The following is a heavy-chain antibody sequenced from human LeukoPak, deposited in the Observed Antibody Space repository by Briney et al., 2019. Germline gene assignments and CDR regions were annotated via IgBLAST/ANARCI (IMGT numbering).Heavy chain of an antibody. CDR2: ISGSGGST. CDR3: AKDLRWLRPTAPDY. CDR1: GFTFSSYA. V-gene: IGHV3-23*01. J-gene: IGHJ4*02. Sequence: GGSLRLSCAAPGFTFSSYAMSWVRQAPGKGLEWVSAISGSGGSTYYADSVKGRFTISRDNSKNTLYLQMNSLRAEDTAVYYCAKDLRWLRPTAPDYWGQGTLVTVSS. D-gene: IGHD4-17*01.